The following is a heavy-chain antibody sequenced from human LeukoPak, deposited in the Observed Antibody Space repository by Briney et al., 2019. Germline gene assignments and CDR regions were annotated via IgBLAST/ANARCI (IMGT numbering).Heavy chain of an antibody. V-gene: IGHV3-11*04. D-gene: IGHD2-21*02. CDR3: ARTSTDCLDC. CDR2: INTGDTSI. J-gene: IGHJ4*02. Sequence: TSSSYYWSWLRQAPGKGLEYISYINTGDTSIYYAGSVKGRFTISRDNAKNSLYLQMNNVRAEDTAVYYCARTSTDCLDCWGQGTLVTVSS. CDR1: TSSSYY.